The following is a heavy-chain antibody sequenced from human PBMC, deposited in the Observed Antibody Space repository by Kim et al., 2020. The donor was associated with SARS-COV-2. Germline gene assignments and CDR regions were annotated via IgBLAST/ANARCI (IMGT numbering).Heavy chain of an antibody. CDR1: GGSISSSNYC. D-gene: IGHD2-2*02. Sequence: SETLSLNCTVSGGSISSSNYCWGWIRQPPGKGLEWIGSFCYTESTFYNPSLKSRVTISVDTSKNHFSLKLTSVTAADTAVYYCARQRYCDGTSCYTDSWG. V-gene: IGHV4-39*01. J-gene: IGHJ5*01. CDR3: ARQRYCDGTSCYTDS. CDR2: FCYTEST.